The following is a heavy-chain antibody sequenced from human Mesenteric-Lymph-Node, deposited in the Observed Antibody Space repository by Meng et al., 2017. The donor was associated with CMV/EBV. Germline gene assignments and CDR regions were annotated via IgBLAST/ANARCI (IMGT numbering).Heavy chain of an antibody. CDR3: AYFGDLPPLW. Sequence: QLQQSVPGPPKSSQTLPVTCTLTWASFSINNAAWNWIRQSPSRGLELLGRTYYRSESYNDYAVSVKSRISVNLDTSKNQLSLHLNFVTPEDTAVYYCAYFGDLPPLWWGQGTLVTVSS. J-gene: IGHJ4*02. D-gene: IGHD3-16*01. CDR1: WASFSINNAA. V-gene: IGHV6-1*01. CDR2: TYYRSESYN.